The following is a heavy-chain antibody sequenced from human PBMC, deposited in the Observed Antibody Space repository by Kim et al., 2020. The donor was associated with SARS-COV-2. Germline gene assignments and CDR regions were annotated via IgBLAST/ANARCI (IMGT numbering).Heavy chain of an antibody. Sequence: GGSLRLSCAASGFTFSNAWMSWVRQAPGKGLEWVGRIKSKTDGGTTDYAAPVKGRFTISRDDSKNTLYLQMNSLKTEDTAVYYCTTEFYGDYLRAFDIWGQGTMVTVSS. J-gene: IGHJ3*02. CDR3: TTEFYGDYLRAFDI. CDR2: IKSKTDGGTT. CDR1: GFTFSNAW. V-gene: IGHV3-15*01. D-gene: IGHD4-17*01.